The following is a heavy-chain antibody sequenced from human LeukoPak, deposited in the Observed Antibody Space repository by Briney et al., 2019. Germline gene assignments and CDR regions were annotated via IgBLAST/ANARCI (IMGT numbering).Heavy chain of an antibody. V-gene: IGHV3-20*03. CDR3: ARAPITSPFYFDY. CDR2: INWSGKST. CDR1: GFVFDEHG. Sequence: GGSLRLSYTASGFVFDEHGMTWVRQVPGKGLEWVSGINWSGKSTSYGDPVRGRFTISRDNAKNSLSLQMDSLRAEDTALYYCARAPITSPFYFDYWGQGTLVTVSS. J-gene: IGHJ4*02. D-gene: IGHD2-2*01.